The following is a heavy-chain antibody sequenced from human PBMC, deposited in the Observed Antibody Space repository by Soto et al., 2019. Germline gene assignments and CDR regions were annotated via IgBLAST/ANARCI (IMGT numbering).Heavy chain of an antibody. CDR3: VRGASSLPGFH. D-gene: IGHD6-13*01. Sequence: ASVKVSCKASGYTFTGYYMHWVRQAPGQGLEWMGWINPNSGGTNYAQKFQGWVTMTTDTSTSTAYMEVRSLRHDDTAVYYCVRGASSLPGFHWGQGTLVTVSS. V-gene: IGHV1-2*04. CDR2: INPNSGGT. J-gene: IGHJ4*02. CDR1: GYTFTGYY.